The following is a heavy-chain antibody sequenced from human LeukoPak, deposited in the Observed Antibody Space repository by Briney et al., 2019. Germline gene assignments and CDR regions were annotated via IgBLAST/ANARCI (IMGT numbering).Heavy chain of an antibody. D-gene: IGHD2-2*01. V-gene: IGHV3-21*01. CDR3: ARGLVPAAPFDY. CDR1: GFTFSSYS. CDR2: ISSSHSYI. Sequence: GGSLRLSCAASGFTFSSYSMNWVRQAPGKGLEWVSSISSSHSYIYYADSVKGRFTISRDNAKNSLFLQMNSLRAEDTAVYYCARGLVPAAPFDYWGQGTLVTASS. J-gene: IGHJ4*02.